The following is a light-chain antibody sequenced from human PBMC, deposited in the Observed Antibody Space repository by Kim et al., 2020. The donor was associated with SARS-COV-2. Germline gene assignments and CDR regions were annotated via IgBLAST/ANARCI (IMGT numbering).Light chain of an antibody. Sequence: ASVGDRVTITCRASQNIAVFLAWYQHKPGKAPKLLVYEASILESGFPSRFSGSGSETEFILTISSLQPDDFATYYCQHYRCYPYSFGQGTNLEI. CDR1: QNIAVF. CDR3: QHYRCYPYS. V-gene: IGKV1-5*03. CDR2: EAS. J-gene: IGKJ2*03.